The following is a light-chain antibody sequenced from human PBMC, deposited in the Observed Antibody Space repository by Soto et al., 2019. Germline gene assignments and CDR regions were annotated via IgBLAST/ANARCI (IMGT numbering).Light chain of an antibody. Sequence: EIVLTQSPDTLSLCPGERATLSCRASQTVNNNYVAWYQQKPGQAPRLLIFRASNKATGIPDRFSGSGSGTEFILTISGLEPEDFAVYYCQQYGSSPWTFGQGTKVDIK. J-gene: IGKJ1*01. CDR1: QTVNNNY. CDR3: QQYGSSPWT. V-gene: IGKV3-20*01. CDR2: RAS.